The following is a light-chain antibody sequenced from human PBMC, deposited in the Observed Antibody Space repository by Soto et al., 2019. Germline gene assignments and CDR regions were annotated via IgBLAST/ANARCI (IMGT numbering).Light chain of an antibody. CDR2: NSD. Sequence: QSVLTQPPSASGTPAQRVTVSCSGSSSNIGINTVNWYQHLPGTAPKLLIYNSDQRPSGVPDRISGSKSGTSASLAIGGLQSEDEADYYCAAWDDSLNGFFVFGTGTKLTVL. J-gene: IGLJ1*01. CDR1: SSNIGINT. CDR3: AAWDDSLNGFFV. V-gene: IGLV1-44*01.